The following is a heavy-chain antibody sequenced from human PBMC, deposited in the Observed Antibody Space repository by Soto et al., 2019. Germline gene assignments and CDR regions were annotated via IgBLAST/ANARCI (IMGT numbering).Heavy chain of an antibody. CDR3: RSVLLWFGELAYYMDV. Sequence: GGSLRLSCAASGFTFSSYAMSWVRQAPGKGLEWVSAISGSGGSTYYADSVKGRFTISRDNSKNTLYLQMNSLRAEDTAVYYCRSVLLWFGELAYYMDVWGKGTTVTVSS. CDR2: ISGSGGST. CDR1: GFTFSSYA. J-gene: IGHJ6*03. V-gene: IGHV3-23*01. D-gene: IGHD3-10*01.